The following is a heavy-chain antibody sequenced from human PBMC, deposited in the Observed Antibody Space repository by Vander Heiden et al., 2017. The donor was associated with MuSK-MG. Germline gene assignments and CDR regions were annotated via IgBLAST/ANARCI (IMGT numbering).Heavy chain of an antibody. V-gene: IGHV1-69*01. J-gene: IGHJ4*02. D-gene: IGHD2-2*01. CDR2: IIPIFGTA. CDR1: GGTFSSYA. Sequence: QVQLVQSGAEVKKPGSSVKVSCKASGGTFSSYAISWVRQAPGKGRWVMGGIIPIFGTANYAQKFQGRVTITADESTSTAYMELSSLRSEDTAVYYCASNVVVPAGGPFPGDYWGQGTLVTVSS. CDR3: ASNVVVPAGGPFPGDY.